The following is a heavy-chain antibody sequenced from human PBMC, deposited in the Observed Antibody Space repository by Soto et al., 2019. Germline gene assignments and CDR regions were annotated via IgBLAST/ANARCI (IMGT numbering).Heavy chain of an antibody. CDR2: ISAYNGNT. CDR3: ARDLRHFDWTRIIAPQWSFDL. D-gene: IGHD3-9*01. Sequence: QVQLVQSGAEVKKPGASVKVSCKASGYTFTSYGISWVRQAPGQGLEWMGWISAYNGNTNYAQKLQGRVTMTTDTYTRTAYMELRSLRSDDTAVYYCARDLRHFDWTRIIAPQWSFDLWGRGNLVTVSS. CDR1: GYTFTSYG. J-gene: IGHJ2*01. V-gene: IGHV1-18*01.